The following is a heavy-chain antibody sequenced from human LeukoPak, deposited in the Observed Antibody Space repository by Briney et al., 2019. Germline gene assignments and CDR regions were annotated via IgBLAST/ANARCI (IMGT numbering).Heavy chain of an antibody. CDR3: AKASSSDYYLDY. V-gene: IGHV3-33*06. Sequence: QPGRSLRLSCAASGFTFSSYGMHWVRQAPGKGLEWVAVIWYDGSKEYYADSVKGRFAISRDNSKNTLYVRMNSLRAEDTAVYYCAKASSSDYYLDYWGQGTLVTVSS. CDR2: IWYDGSKE. D-gene: IGHD6-6*01. CDR1: GFTFSSYG. J-gene: IGHJ4*02.